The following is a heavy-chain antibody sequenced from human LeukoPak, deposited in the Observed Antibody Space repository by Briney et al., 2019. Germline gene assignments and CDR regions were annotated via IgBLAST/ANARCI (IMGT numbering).Heavy chain of an antibody. Sequence: GGSLRLSCAASGFTFSSNYMSWVRQAPGKGLEGVSVIYSGGSTYYAESVTGRFTISRDNCKNTPYPTMNNLKAEDTAVYYCARDFRGTRITMVRGANYYMDVWGKGTTVTVSS. J-gene: IGHJ6*03. V-gene: IGHV3-53*01. CDR3: ARDFRGTRITMVRGANYYMDV. CDR1: GFTFSSNY. CDR2: IYSGGST. D-gene: IGHD3-10*01.